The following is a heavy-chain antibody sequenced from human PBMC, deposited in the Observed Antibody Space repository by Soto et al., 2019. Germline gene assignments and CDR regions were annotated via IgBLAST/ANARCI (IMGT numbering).Heavy chain of an antibody. Sequence: QVQLVESGGGVVQPGRSLRLSCAASGFTFSSYGMHWVRQAPGKGLEWVAVISYDGSNKYYADSVKGRFTISRDNSKNTLYLQMNSLRAEDTAVYYCAKDANSVVVPCDFYYYYYYRDVWGKGTTVTVSS. J-gene: IGHJ6*03. V-gene: IGHV3-30*18. CDR2: ISYDGSNK. CDR1: GFTFSSYG. CDR3: AKDANSVVVPCDFYYYYYYRDV. D-gene: IGHD2-15*01.